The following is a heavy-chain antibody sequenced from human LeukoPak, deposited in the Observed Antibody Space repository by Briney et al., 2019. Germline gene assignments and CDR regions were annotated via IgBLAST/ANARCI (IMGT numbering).Heavy chain of an antibody. CDR1: GFTFSSYA. CDR3: ARATFNYYDSSGYYNY. D-gene: IGHD3-22*01. Sequence: GGSLRLSCAASGFTFSSYAMHWVRQAPGKGLEYVSAISSNGGSTYYANSVKGRFTISRDNSKNTLYLQMGSLRAEDMAVYYCARATFNYYDSSGYYNYRGKGTLVTVSS. CDR2: ISSNGGST. V-gene: IGHV3-64*01. J-gene: IGHJ4*02.